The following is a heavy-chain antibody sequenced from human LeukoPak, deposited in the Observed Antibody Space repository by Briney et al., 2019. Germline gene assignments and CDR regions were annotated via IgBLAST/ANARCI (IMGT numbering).Heavy chain of an antibody. D-gene: IGHD3-10*01. J-gene: IGHJ4*02. V-gene: IGHV4-61*10. Sequence: SETLSLTGIVSGDSISSGHYYWNWIRQSAGKGLEWIGYISSSGTSTYNPSLKSPVTISKDTSKNPYTLRLNSVTAADTADYYCARAWFGELFFDYWGQGALVTVSS. CDR1: GDSISSGHYY. CDR3: ARAWFGELFFDY. CDR2: ISSSGTS.